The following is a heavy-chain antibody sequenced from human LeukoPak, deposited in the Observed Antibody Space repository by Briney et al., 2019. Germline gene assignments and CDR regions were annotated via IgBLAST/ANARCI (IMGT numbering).Heavy chain of an antibody. CDR2: IIPIFGTA. CDR1: GGTFSSYA. V-gene: IGHV1-69*06. J-gene: IGHJ4*02. Sequence: ASVKVSCKASGGTFSSYAISWVRQAPGQGLEWMGGIIPIFGTANYAQKFQGRVTITADKSTSTAYMELSSLRSEDTAVYYCARDRETLRYFDWLPMARSQTTDYWGQGTLVTVSS. D-gene: IGHD3-9*01. CDR3: ARDRETLRYFDWLPMARSQTTDY.